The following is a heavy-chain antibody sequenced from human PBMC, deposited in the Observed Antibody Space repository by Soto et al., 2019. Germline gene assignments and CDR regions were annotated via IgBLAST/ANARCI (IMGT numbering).Heavy chain of an antibody. V-gene: IGHV1-69*12. Sequence: QVQLLQSGAEVKKPGSSVRVSCEASGGTFRTYAISWVRQAPGQGLEWMGEIIPIFGTVNYAQKFQGRVTITADESTTPVYMDLRSLRSEDTAVYYCAKGAVAGTPTSYYYYGMDVWGQGTTVPVSS. CDR2: IIPIFGTV. D-gene: IGHD6-19*01. J-gene: IGHJ6*02. CDR3: AKGAVAGTPTSYYYYGMDV. CDR1: GGTFRTYA.